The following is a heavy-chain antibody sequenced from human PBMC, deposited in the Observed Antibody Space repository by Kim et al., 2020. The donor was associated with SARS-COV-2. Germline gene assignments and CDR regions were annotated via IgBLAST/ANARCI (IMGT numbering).Heavy chain of an antibody. V-gene: IGHV4-59*01. CDR2: VFNSGST. CDR1: GGSISNYF. D-gene: IGHD3-10*01. CDR3: ARGGSYGSGSYSKYGMDV. J-gene: IGHJ6*02. Sequence: SETLSLTCTVSGGSISNYFWSWIRHFPGKGLEWIGYVFNSGSTNYNPSLKSRVTISVNTPKNQFSLKLTSLTAADTAVYFCARGGSYGSGSYSKYGMDVWGPETTVTVSS.